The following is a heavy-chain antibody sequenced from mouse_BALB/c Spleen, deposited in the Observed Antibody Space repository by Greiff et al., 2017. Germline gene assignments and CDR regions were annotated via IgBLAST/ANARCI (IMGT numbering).Heavy chain of an antibody. D-gene: IGHD1-1*02. CDR2: INPYNGDT. V-gene: IGHV1-20*02. Sequence: VQLQQSGPELVKPGASVKISCKASGYSFTGYFMNWVMQSHGKSLEWIGRINPYNGDTFYNQKFKGKATLTVDKSSSTAHMELRSLASEDSAVYYCARSGGSAMDYWGQGTSVTVSS. CDR3: ARSGGSAMDY. CDR1: GYSFTGYF. J-gene: IGHJ4*01.